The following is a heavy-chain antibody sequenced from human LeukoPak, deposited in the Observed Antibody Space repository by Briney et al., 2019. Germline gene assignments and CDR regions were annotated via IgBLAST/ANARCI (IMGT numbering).Heavy chain of an antibody. J-gene: IGHJ4*02. CDR3: AKDSGSEQLVGEFDY. CDR2: ISWNSGSI. D-gene: IGHD6-13*01. CDR1: GFTFDDYA. V-gene: IGHV3-9*01. Sequence: SGGSLRLSCAASGFTFDDYAMHWVRHAPGKGLEWVSGISWNSGSIGYADSVKGRFTISRDNAKNSLYLQMNSLRAEDTALYYCAKDSGSEQLVGEFDYWGQGTLVTVSS.